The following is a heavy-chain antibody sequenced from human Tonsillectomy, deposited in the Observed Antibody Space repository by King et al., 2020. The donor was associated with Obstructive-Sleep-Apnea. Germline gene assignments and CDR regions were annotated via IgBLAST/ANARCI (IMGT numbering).Heavy chain of an antibody. V-gene: IGHV4-31*03. CDR1: GGSINTGCYY. Sequence: VQLQESGPGLVKPSQTLSLTCTVSGGSINTGCYYWSWLRQFPGKGLGWIGYIYDSGSNYHTPSLRSRVTISLDTPKNQFSLKLNSVTVADTPVYYSARHVIGGGAPPTMRFDSWGQGTLVTVSS. D-gene: IGHD3-22*01. J-gene: IGHJ5*01. CDR2: IYDSGSN. CDR3: ARHVIGGGAPPTMRFDS.